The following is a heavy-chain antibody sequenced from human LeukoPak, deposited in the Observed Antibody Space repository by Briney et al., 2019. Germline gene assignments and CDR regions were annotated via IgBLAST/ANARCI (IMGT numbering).Heavy chain of an antibody. V-gene: IGHV3-7*01. Sequence: GGSLRLSCAASGFTFSSYWMTWVRQAPGKGLEWVANMNEDGSEKYYVDSVTGRFTISRDNAKNSLYLQMNSLRAEDTAVYYCARDTYYYDSSGYYYHGGFDYWGQGPLVPVSS. CDR3: ARDTYYYDSSGYYYHGGFDY. CDR1: GFTFSSYW. J-gene: IGHJ4*02. CDR2: MNEDGSEK. D-gene: IGHD3-22*01.